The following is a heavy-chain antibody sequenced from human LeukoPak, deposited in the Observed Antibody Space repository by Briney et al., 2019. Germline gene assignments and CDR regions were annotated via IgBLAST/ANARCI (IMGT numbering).Heavy chain of an antibody. J-gene: IGHJ4*02. CDR3: ARANYYDSRDYFDY. D-gene: IGHD3-22*01. CDR1: GFTFSSYD. CDR2: IGTAGDT. V-gene: IGHV3-13*01. Sequence: GGSLRLSCAASGFTFSSYDIHWVRQATGKGLEWVSAIGTAGDTYYPGSVKGRFTISRGNAKNSLYLQMNSLRAEDTAVYFCARANYYDSRDYFDYWGQGTLVTVSS.